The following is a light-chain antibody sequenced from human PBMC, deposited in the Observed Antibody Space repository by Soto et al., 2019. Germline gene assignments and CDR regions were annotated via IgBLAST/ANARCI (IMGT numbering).Light chain of an antibody. J-gene: IGKJ4*01. Sequence: EIVLTQSPGTLSLSPGERATLSCRASQSVSGSYLAWYQHTPGQAPRLLIYGASSRAPGIPDRFSGSGSGTDFTLTISRLEPEDFAVYYWQQYGSSPLSFGGGTKVEIK. CDR2: GAS. CDR3: QQYGSSPLS. CDR1: QSVSGSY. V-gene: IGKV3-20*01.